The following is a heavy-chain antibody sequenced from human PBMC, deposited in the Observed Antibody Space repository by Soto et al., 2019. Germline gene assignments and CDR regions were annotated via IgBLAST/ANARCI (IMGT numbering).Heavy chain of an antibody. V-gene: IGHV3-53*02. CDR2: IYSGGST. D-gene: IGHD3-22*01. CDR1: GFTVSSNY. Sequence: EVQLVETGGGLIQPGGSLRLSCAASGFTVSSNYMSWVRQAPGKGLEWVSVIYSGGSTYYADSVKGRFTISRDNSKNTLYLQMNSLRAEDTALYYCAKKDGTDGYYDAFDIWGRGTMVTVSS. CDR3: AKKDGTDGYYDAFDI. J-gene: IGHJ3*02.